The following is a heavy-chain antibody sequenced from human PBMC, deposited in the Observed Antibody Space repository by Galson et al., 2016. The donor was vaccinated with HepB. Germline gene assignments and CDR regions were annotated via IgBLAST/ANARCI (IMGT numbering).Heavy chain of an antibody. CDR1: GYTFTTYG. D-gene: IGHD1-1*01. CDR2: INPNPGRT. CDR3: ARAQSNWNAH. V-gene: IGHV1-2*02. Sequence: SVKVSCKASGYTFTTYGISWVRQAPGQGLEWMGWINPNPGRTKYAQKFQGRVTMTRDSSISTAYMELTRLTSDDTAIYYCARAQSNWNAHWGQGTLATVSS. J-gene: IGHJ4*02.